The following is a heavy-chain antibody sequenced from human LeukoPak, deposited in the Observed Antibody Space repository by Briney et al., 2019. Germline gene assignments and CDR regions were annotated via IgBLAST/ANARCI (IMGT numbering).Heavy chain of an antibody. J-gene: IGHJ4*02. CDR2: IYHSGST. CDR1: GYSISSGYY. V-gene: IGHV4-38-2*02. CDR3: ARDLIAVAGVFDY. Sequence: SETLSLTCTVSGYSISSGYYCGWIRQPPGKGLEWIGSIYHSGSTYYNPSLKSRVTISVDTSKNQFSLKLSSVTAADTAVYYCARDLIAVAGVFDYWGQGTLVTVSS. D-gene: IGHD6-19*01.